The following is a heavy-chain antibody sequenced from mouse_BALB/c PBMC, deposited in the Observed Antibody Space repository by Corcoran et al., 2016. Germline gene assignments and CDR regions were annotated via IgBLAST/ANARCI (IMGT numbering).Heavy chain of an antibody. J-gene: IGHJ2*01. Sequence: EVLMQQTGPELVKPGTSVKIHCKASGYTYTYYNMDWVKQSHGKSLEWIGDIKPRSRGTIYNQTFKGRATLTVDKSSSTAYMELRSLTSEDTAVYYCARWGITAFDYWGQGPTVTVSS. D-gene: IGHD1-1*01. V-gene: IGHV1-18*01. CDR3: ARWGITAFDY. CDR1: GYTYTYYN. CDR2: IKPRSRGT.